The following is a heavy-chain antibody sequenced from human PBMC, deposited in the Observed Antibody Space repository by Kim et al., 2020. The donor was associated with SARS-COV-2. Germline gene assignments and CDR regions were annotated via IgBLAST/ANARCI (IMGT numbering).Heavy chain of an antibody. J-gene: IGHJ4*02. CDR3: ARDLRGYSGYGSHY. Sequence: SVKVSCKASGGTFSSYAISWVRQAPGQGLEWMGRIIPILGIANYAQKFQGRVTITADKSTSTAYLELSSLRSEDTAGDYCARDLRGYSGYGSHYWGQGT. D-gene: IGHD5-12*01. CDR1: GGTFSSYA. CDR2: IIPILGIA. V-gene: IGHV1-69*04.